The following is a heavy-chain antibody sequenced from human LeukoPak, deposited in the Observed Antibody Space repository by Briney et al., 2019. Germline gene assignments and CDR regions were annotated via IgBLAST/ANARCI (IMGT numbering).Heavy chain of an antibody. CDR2: MNQDGSEN. J-gene: IGHJ5*02. V-gene: IGHV3-7*01. CDR1: GFTFSDFW. D-gene: IGHD6-19*01. CDR3: ARGPDIAVAGTNWFDP. Sequence: PGGSLRLSCAASGFTFSDFWMSWVRQAPGKGLEWVAIMNQDGSENYYVDSVRGRFTISRDNAKNSLYLQMNSLRAEDTAVYYCARGPDIAVAGTNWFDPWGQGTLVTVSS.